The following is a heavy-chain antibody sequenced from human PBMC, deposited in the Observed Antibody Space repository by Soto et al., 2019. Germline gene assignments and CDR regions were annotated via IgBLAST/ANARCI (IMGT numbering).Heavy chain of an antibody. Sequence: QLVESGGGLVQPGRSLRLSCTASGFNFDDYAMHWVRQASGKGLEWVSGISWSSVNIGYADSVKGRFTISRDNSANSLYRQIDSPRTEDTALYFCAKDASGDYDRGYFDLWGRGTLVTVHS. CDR3: AKDASGDYDRGYFDL. J-gene: IGHJ2*01. D-gene: IGHD3-22*01. CDR2: ISWSSVNI. CDR1: GFNFDDYA. V-gene: IGHV3-9*01.